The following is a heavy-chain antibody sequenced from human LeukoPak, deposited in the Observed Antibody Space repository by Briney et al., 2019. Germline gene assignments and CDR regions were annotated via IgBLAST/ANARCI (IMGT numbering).Heavy chain of an antibody. V-gene: IGHV4-59*01. CDR3: ARDLELERNRWNYFES. CDR2: MHYSGDS. J-gene: IGHJ4*02. Sequence: PSETLSLTCTVSGGSISSFFWSWIRQPPGKGLEWIGSMHYSGDSEYNPSLKSRVSLSIDTSKQQFSLRLSSVTAADTAVYYCARDLELERNRWNYFESWGQGTLVSVSS. D-gene: IGHD1-1*01. CDR1: GGSISSFF.